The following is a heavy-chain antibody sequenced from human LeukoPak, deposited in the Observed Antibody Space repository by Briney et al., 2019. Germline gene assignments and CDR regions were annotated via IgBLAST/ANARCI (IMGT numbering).Heavy chain of an antibody. CDR1: GYTFTGYY. Sequence: ASVKVCCTASGYTFTGYYMHWVRQAPGQGLEWMGWINPNSGGTNYAQKFQGRVAMTRDTSISTAYMELSRLRSDDTAVYYCASEAAAIESDAFDIWGQGTMVTVSS. J-gene: IGHJ3*02. D-gene: IGHD2-2*02. CDR2: INPNSGGT. CDR3: ASEAAAIESDAFDI. V-gene: IGHV1-2*02.